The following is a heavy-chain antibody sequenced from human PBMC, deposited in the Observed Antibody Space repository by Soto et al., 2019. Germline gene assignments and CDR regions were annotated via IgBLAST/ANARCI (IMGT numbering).Heavy chain of an antibody. Sequence: GESLKISCAASGFTFSSYAMSWVRQAPGKGLEWVSAISGSGGSTYYADSVKGRFTISRDNSKNTLYLQMNSLRAEDTAVYYCAKGVRDYYYYYMDVWGKGTTVTVSS. D-gene: IGHD6-13*01. V-gene: IGHV3-23*01. CDR3: AKGVRDYYYYYMDV. CDR2: ISGSGGST. CDR1: GFTFSSYA. J-gene: IGHJ6*03.